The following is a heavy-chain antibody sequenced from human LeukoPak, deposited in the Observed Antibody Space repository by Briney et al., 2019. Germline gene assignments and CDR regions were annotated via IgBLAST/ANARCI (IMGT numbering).Heavy chain of an antibody. CDR3: ARTHYGGNSERYFDL. CDR2: INHSGST. V-gene: IGHV4-34*01. D-gene: IGHD4-23*01. Sequence: PSETLSLTCAVYGGSFSGYYRSWIRQPPGKGLEWIGEINHSGSTNYNPSLKSRVTISVDTSKNQFSLKLSSVTAADTAVYYCARTHYGGNSERYFDLWGRGTLVTVSS. CDR1: GGSFSGYY. J-gene: IGHJ2*01.